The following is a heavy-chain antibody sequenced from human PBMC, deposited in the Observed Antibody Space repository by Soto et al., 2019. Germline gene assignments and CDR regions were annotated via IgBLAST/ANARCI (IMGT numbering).Heavy chain of an antibody. CDR3: ARTYAGYDLGH. CDR2: IDTDNGNT. J-gene: IGHJ4*02. V-gene: IGHV1-3*04. D-gene: IGHD5-12*01. CDR1: GYTFTSYP. Sequence: QVQLVQSGAEVKKPGASVKVSCKASGYTFTSYPMHWVRQAPGQRLEWMGWIDTDNGNTRYSERFQGRVTITSDTSATTADLELSSLTSEDTAVYFCARTYAGYDLGHWGQGTLVTVSS.